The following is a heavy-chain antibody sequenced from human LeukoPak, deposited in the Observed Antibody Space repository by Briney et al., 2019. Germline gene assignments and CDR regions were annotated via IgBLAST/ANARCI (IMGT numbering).Heavy chain of an antibody. V-gene: IGHV3-21*01. D-gene: IGHD3-3*01. CDR1: GFTFSSYS. CDR2: ISSSSSYI. CDR3: ATVYDFWSGYYQDVVIGDDY. J-gene: IGHJ4*02. Sequence: GGSLRLSCAASGFTFSSYSMNWVRQAPGKGLEWVSSISSSSSYIYYADSVKGRFTISRDNAKNSLYLQMNSLRAEDTAVYYCATVYDFWSGYYQDVVIGDDYWGQGTLVTVSS.